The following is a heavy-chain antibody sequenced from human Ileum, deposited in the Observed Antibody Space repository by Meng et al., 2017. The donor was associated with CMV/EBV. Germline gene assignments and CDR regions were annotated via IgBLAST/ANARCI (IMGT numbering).Heavy chain of an antibody. CDR2: INGGNGRT. D-gene: IGHD5-18*01. V-gene: IGHV1-3*01. Sequence: KASGYIFTSYPIHWVRQAPGQRPEWMALINGGNGRTKYSQKFQDRVTITRDTSASTSYMELSGLRSEDTAVYYCARVLDTAMADFDYWGQGTLVTVSS. J-gene: IGHJ4*02. CDR3: ARVLDTAMADFDY. CDR1: GYIFTSYP.